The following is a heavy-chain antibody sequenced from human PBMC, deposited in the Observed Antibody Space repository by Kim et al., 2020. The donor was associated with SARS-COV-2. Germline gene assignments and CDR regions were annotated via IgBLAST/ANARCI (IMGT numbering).Heavy chain of an antibody. J-gene: IGHJ3*02. Sequence: YAQKFQGRVTITADASTSTAYMELSSLRSEDTAVYYCARNRLSDDAFDIWGQGTMVTVSS. D-gene: IGHD3-16*02. CDR3: ARNRLSDDAFDI. V-gene: IGHV1-69*01.